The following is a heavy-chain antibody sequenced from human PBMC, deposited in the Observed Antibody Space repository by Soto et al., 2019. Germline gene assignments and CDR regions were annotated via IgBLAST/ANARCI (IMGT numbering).Heavy chain of an antibody. V-gene: IGHV3-30-3*01. J-gene: IGHJ4*02. D-gene: IGHD2-21*02. CDR2: ISYDGSNK. CDR1: GFTFSSYA. Sequence: QVQLVESGGGVVQPGRSLRLSCAASGFTFSSYAMHWVRQAPGKGLEWVAVISYDGSNKYYADSVKGRFTISRDNSKNTLYLQMNSLRAEDTAVYYCARGEEVVTAIHGLDYWGQGTLVTVSS. CDR3: ARGEEVVTAIHGLDY.